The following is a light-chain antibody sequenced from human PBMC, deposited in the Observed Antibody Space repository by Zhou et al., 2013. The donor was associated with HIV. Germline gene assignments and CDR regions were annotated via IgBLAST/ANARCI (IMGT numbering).Light chain of an antibody. CDR2: AAS. CDR1: QGISSY. J-gene: IGKJ5*01. Sequence: AIRMTQSPSSFSASTGDRVTITCRASQGISSYLAWYQQKAGKAPKLLIYAASTLRSGVPPRFSGSGSETDFTLTVSSLQPEDFATYFCQQSYTSPITFGQGTRLDIK. CDR3: QQSYTSPIT. V-gene: IGKV1-8*01.